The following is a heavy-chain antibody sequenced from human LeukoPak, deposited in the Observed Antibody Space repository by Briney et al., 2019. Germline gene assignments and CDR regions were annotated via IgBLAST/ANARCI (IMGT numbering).Heavy chain of an antibody. Sequence: GGSLRLSCAASGFTFSSYSMNWVRQAPGEGLEWVSFISSSSSYIHYADSVKGRFTISRDNAKNSLYLQMNSLRAEDTAVYYCARVGIAARTLYNWFDPWGQGTLVTVSS. CDR3: ARVGIAARTLYNWFDP. CDR2: ISSSSSYI. V-gene: IGHV3-21*01. D-gene: IGHD6-6*01. CDR1: GFTFSSYS. J-gene: IGHJ5*02.